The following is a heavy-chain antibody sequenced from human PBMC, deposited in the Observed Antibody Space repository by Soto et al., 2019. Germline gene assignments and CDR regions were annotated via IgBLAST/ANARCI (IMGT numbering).Heavy chain of an antibody. J-gene: IGHJ5*02. CDR2: IYYSGST. V-gene: IGHV4-30-4*01. Sequence: SETLSLTCTVSGGSISSGDYYWSWIRQPPGEGLEWIGYIYYSGSTYYNPSLKSRVTISVDTSKNQFSLKLSSVTAADTAVYYCARETLEKPLIQEKKFDPWGQGTLVTVSS. CDR1: GGSISSGDYY. CDR3: ARETLEKPLIQEKKFDP.